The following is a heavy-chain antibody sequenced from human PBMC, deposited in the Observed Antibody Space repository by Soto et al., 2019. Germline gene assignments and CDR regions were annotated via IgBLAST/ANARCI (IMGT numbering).Heavy chain of an antibody. Sequence: GASVKVSCKASGYTFTGYYMHWVRQAPGQGLEWMGWINPNSGGTNYAQKFQGWVTMTRDTSISTAYMELSRLRSDDTAVYYCARGLLRVTMVRGVIFGYDAFDIWGQGTMVTVSS. V-gene: IGHV1-2*04. CDR3: ARGLLRVTMVRGVIFGYDAFDI. CDR1: GYTFTGYY. CDR2: INPNSGGT. J-gene: IGHJ3*02. D-gene: IGHD3-10*01.